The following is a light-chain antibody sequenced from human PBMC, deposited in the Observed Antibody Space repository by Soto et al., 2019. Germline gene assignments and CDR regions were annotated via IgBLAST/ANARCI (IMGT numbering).Light chain of an antibody. CDR2: GAS. V-gene: IGKV3-15*01. Sequence: EVVMTQSPTTLSVSPGERATLSCRASQSVSSNLAWYQQKPGQAPRLLIYGASTRATGIPARFSGSGSGTECTLTISSLQSEDVALYYCQQYNNWPPWTFGQGTKVEIK. CDR1: QSVSSN. J-gene: IGKJ1*01. CDR3: QQYNNWPPWT.